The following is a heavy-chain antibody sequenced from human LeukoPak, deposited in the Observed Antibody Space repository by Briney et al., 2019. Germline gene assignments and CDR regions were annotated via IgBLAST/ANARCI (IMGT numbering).Heavy chain of an antibody. D-gene: IGHD6-19*01. CDR3: ARGRLARSPYFDY. J-gene: IGHJ4*02. CDR2: IYYSGST. V-gene: IGHV4-59*01. Sequence: SETLSLTCTVSGGSFSSYYWTWIRQPPGKGLEWIGYIYYSGSTSYNPSLKSRVTISVDTSKNQSSLRLSSVTAADTAVYYCARGRLARSPYFDYWGQGTLVSVSS. CDR1: GGSFSSYY.